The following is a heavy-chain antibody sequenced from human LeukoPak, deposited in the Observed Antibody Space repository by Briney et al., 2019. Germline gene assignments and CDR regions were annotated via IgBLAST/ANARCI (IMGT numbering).Heavy chain of an antibody. D-gene: IGHD6-13*01. Sequence: TSSETLSLTCAVYGGSFSGYYWSWIRQPPGKGLEWIGEINHSGSTNYNPSLKSRVTISVDTSKNQFSLKLSSVTAADTAVYYRARAPSSSWYFDYWGQGTLVTVSS. CDR2: INHSGST. V-gene: IGHV4-34*01. J-gene: IGHJ4*02. CDR3: ARAPSSSWYFDY. CDR1: GGSFSGYY.